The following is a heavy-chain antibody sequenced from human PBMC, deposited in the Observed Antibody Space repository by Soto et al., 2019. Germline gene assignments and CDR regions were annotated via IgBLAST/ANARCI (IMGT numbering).Heavy chain of an antibody. CDR2: ISGSGGST. CDR1: GFTFSSYA. Sequence: GGSLRLSCAASGFTFSSYAMSWVRQAPGKGLEWVSAISGSGGSTYYADSVKGRFTISRDNSKNTLYLQMNSLRAEDTAVYYCAKELEWDIVVVPAAIIYSWFDPWGQGTQVTVSS. CDR3: AKELEWDIVVVPAAIIYSWFDP. D-gene: IGHD2-2*01. J-gene: IGHJ5*02. V-gene: IGHV3-23*01.